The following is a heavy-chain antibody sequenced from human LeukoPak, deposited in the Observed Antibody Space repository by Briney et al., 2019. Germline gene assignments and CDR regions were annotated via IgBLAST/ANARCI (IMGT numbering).Heavy chain of an antibody. D-gene: IGHD5-12*01. V-gene: IGHV1-69*05. CDR2: IIPIFGTA. J-gene: IGHJ5*02. CDR3: AAFASYDPLNWFAP. Sequence: ASVKVSCKASGGTFSSYAISWVRQAPGQGLEWMGGIIPIFGTANYAQKFQGRVTITTDESTSTAYMELSSLRSEDTAVYYCAAFASYDPLNWFAPWGQGTLATVSS. CDR1: GGTFSSYA.